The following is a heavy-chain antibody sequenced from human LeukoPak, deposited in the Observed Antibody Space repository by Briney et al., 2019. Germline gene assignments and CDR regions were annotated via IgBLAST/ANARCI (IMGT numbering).Heavy chain of an antibody. CDR1: GYTFTSYS. CDR3: ARGGGFGLLYTGDAFDI. D-gene: IGHD2-2*02. CDR2: INTNTGNP. Sequence: ASVKVSCKASGYTFTSYSMNWVRQAPGQGLEWMVWINTNTGNPTYAQGFTGRFVFSLDTTVSTAYLQISSLKAEDTAVYYCARGGGFGLLYTGDAFDIWGQGTMVTVSS. V-gene: IGHV7-4-1*02. J-gene: IGHJ3*02.